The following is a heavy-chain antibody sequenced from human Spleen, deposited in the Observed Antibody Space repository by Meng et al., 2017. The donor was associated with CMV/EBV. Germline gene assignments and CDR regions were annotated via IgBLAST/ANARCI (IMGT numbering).Heavy chain of an antibody. V-gene: IGHV4-30-4*01. CDR3: ARDYCNSASCHYRGAFEI. CDR2: IYHTGTT. CDR1: GGSITSGDYF. J-gene: IGHJ3*02. Sequence: SETLSLTCTVSGGSITSGDYFWSWIRQSPGKGPEWIGYIYHTGTTYYNSSLKRRATISVDTSKNQFSLKLSSVTAADTAVYYCARDYCNSASCHYRGAFEIWGQGTKVTVSS. D-gene: IGHD2-2*01.